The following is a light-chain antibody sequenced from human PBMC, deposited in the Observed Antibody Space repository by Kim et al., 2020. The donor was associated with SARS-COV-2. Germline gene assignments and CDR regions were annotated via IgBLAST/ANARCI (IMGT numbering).Light chain of an antibody. Sequence: PGGTVTLTCESSTGTVTSGHYPYWFQQRPGQAPRTLMYDTNRKHSWTPARFSGSLLGGKAALTLSGAQPDDEADYYCLLSSGAVRVFGGGTQLTVL. CDR3: LLSSGAVRV. J-gene: IGLJ3*02. CDR1: TGTVTSGHY. CDR2: DTN. V-gene: IGLV7-46*01.